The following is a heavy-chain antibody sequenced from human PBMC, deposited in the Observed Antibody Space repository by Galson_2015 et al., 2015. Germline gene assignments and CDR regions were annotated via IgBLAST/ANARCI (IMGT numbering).Heavy chain of an antibody. CDR3: AKGASYSSSWYGY. CDR2: ISSSGAST. D-gene: IGHD6-13*01. CDR1: GFTFSSYA. J-gene: IGHJ4*02. V-gene: IGHV3-23*01. Sequence: SLRLSCAASGFTFSSYAMSWVRQAPGKGLEWVSVISSSGASTHYADSVKGRFTISRDNSQNTLFLQMSSLREEDTAVYYCAKGASYSSSWYGYWGQGTLITVSS.